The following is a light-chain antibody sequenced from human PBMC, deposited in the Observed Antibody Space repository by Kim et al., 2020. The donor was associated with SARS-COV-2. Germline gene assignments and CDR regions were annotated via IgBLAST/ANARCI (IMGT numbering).Light chain of an antibody. CDR1: QSVGTK. Sequence: EIVMTQSPATLSLSPGEGATLSCRASQSVGTKAAWYQQKPGQAPRLLMYGASIRASGIPARFSGSGSGTEFTLTISGLQSEDFAIYYCLQYQDWPPWTFGQGTKV. CDR3: LQYQDWPPWT. CDR2: GAS. J-gene: IGKJ1*01. V-gene: IGKV3-15*01.